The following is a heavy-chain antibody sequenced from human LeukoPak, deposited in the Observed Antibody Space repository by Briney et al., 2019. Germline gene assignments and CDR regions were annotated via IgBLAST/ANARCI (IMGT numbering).Heavy chain of an antibody. CDR2: ISAYNGNT. V-gene: IGHV1-18*01. D-gene: IGHD6-13*01. Sequence: ASVKVSCKASGYKFNGFAISWVRQAPGQGLEWMGWISAYNGNTNYAEKFQDRLTMTTDTSTTTAYMELRSLRSDDTAVYYCARGPFPPAATVATNNWFDPWGQGTLVTVSS. CDR3: ARGPFPPAATVATNNWFDP. CDR1: GYKFNGFA. J-gene: IGHJ5*02.